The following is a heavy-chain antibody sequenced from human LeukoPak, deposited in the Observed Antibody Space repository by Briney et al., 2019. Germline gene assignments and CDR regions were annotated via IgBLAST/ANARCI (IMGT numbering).Heavy chain of an antibody. J-gene: IGHJ4*02. Sequence: GGSLRLSCAASGFTFSSYGMHWVRQAPGKGLEWVAVISYDGSNKYYADSVKGRFTISRDNSKNTLYLQMNSLRAEDTAVYYCASGYSGYEANYWGQGTLVTVSS. V-gene: IGHV3-30*03. CDR3: ASGYSGYEANY. CDR1: GFTFSSYG. CDR2: ISYDGSNK. D-gene: IGHD5-12*01.